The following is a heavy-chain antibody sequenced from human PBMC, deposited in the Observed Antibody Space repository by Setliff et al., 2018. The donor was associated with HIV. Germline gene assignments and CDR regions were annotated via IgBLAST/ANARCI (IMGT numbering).Heavy chain of an antibody. J-gene: IGHJ4*02. Sequence: SETLSLTCTVSAGSIRSSTYYWAWIRQPPGKGLEWIGTIYYSGSTYYNPSLKSRATISVDMSKNQFSLRLSSVTAADTAVYYCARQGQLGSEWGQGTLVTVS. D-gene: IGHD1-1*01. V-gene: IGHV4-39*01. CDR3: ARQGQLGSE. CDR2: IYYSGST. CDR1: AGSIRSSTYY.